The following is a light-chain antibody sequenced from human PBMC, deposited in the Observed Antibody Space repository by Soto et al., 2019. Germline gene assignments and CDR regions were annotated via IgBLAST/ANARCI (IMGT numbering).Light chain of an antibody. J-gene: IGKJ2*01. V-gene: IGKV3-15*01. CDR1: QSISSN. CDR3: QQYNNWPPYT. CDR2: GAS. Sequence: EVVMTQSPATLSVSPGESATLSCRASQSISSNLAWYQQKPGQAPRLLISGASTRATGIPARFSGSGSGTDLTLTISSLQSEDFAVYYCQQYNNWPPYTFGQGTKLEIK.